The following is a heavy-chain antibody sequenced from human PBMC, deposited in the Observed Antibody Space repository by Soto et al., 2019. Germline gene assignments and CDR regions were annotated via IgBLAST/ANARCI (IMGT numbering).Heavy chain of an antibody. V-gene: IGHV3-15*07. CDR2: VKSKVDGGSI. Sequence: EVQLVESGGGLVEPGGSLRLSCAASGFTFNGAWMNWVRLAPGKGLEWVGRVKSKVDGGSIDYAAPVRGRFTISRDDSRNTVDLQMNSLSAEDSAMYYCSADLPDWGAYAFDYWGQGTLVTVSS. D-gene: IGHD3-16*01. J-gene: IGHJ4*02. CDR1: GFTFNGAW. CDR3: SADLPDWGAYAFDY.